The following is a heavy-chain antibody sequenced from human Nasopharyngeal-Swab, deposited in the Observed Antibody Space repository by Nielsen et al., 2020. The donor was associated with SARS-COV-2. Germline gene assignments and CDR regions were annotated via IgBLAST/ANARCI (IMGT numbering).Heavy chain of an antibody. V-gene: IGHV4-39*01. Sequence: SETLSLTCTVSGGSISSSSYYWGWMRQPPGKGREWIGSIYYSGSTYYNPSLKSRVTISVDTSKNQFSLKLSSVTAADTAVYYCARLPHRYGMDVWGQGTTVTVSS. CDR3: ARLPHRYGMDV. CDR2: IYYSGST. J-gene: IGHJ6*02. CDR1: GGSISSSSYY.